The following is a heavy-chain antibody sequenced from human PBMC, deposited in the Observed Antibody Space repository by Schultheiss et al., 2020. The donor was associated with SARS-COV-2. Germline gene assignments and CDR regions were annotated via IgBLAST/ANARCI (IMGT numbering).Heavy chain of an antibody. CDR1: GFTFSSYA. J-gene: IGHJ4*02. CDR2: IWYDGSNK. CDR3: AKETYRGKVFHY. D-gene: IGHD4-23*01. Sequence: GGSLRLSCAASGFTFSSYALHWVRQAPGKGLEWVAVIWYDGSNKYYADSVKGRFIISRDKSKSTLYLQMNSLRVEDTAVCYCAKETYRGKVFHYWGQGTLVTVSS. V-gene: IGHV3-33*03.